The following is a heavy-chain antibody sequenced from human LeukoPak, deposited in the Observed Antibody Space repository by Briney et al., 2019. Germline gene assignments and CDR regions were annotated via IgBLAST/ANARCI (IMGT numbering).Heavy chain of an antibody. V-gene: IGHV4-39*07. CDR1: GGSISSSSYY. D-gene: IGHD3-22*01. J-gene: IGHJ5*01. CDR2: IYYSGST. Sequence: PSETLSLTCTVSGGSISSSSYYWGWIRQPPGKGLEWIGSIYYSGSTYYNPSLKSRVTISVDTSKNQFSLKLSSVTAADTAVYYCARDPSSRGYYDSSGYDWFDSWGQGTLVTVSS. CDR3: ARDPSSRGYYDSSGYDWFDS.